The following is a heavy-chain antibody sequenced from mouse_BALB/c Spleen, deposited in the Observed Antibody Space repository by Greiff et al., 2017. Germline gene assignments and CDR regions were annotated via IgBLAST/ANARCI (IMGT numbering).Heavy chain of an antibody. CDR3: NAWGLRRGEFAY. V-gene: IGHV14-4*02. J-gene: IGHJ3*01. CDR2: IDPENGDT. CDR1: GFNIKDYY. D-gene: IGHD2-2*01. Sequence: VQLQQSGAELVRSGASVKLSCTASGFNIKDYYMHWVKQRPEQGLEWIGWIDPENGDTEYAPKFQGKATMTADTSSNTAYLQLSSLTSEDTAVYYCNAWGLRRGEFAYWGQGTLVTVSA.